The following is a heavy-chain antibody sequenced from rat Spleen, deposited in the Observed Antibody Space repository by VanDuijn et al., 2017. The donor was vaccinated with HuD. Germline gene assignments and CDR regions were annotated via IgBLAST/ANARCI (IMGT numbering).Heavy chain of an antibody. Sequence: EVQLVESGGGLVQPGRSLKLSCVASGFTFNNYWMTWIRQAPGKGLEWVASITNTGGSTYYPDSVKGRFTISRDNAKSTLYLQMNSLRSEDTATYYCTRDGSIDYGGYKMDAWGQGASVTVSS. J-gene: IGHJ4*01. D-gene: IGHD1-11*01. CDR2: ITNTGGST. CDR3: TRDGSIDYGGYKMDA. CDR1: GFTFNNYW. V-gene: IGHV5-31*01.